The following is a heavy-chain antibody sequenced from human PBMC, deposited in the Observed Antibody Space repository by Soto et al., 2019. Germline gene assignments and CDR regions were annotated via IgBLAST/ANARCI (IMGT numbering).Heavy chain of an antibody. CDR3: AKVVSGYARLIDY. D-gene: IGHD2-15*01. J-gene: IGHJ4*02. V-gene: IGHV1-46*01. Sequence: ASVKVSCKASGYTFTSYYMHWVRQAPGQGLEWMGIINPSGGSTSYAQKFQGRVTMTRDTSTSTVYMELSSLRAEDTAVYYCAKVVSGYARLIDYWGQGTLVTVSS. CDR1: GYTFTSYY. CDR2: INPSGGST.